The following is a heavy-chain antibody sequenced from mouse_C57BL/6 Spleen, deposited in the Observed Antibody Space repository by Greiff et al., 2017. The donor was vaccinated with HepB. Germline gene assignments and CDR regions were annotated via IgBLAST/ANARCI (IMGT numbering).Heavy chain of an antibody. CDR2: INPSTGGT. CDR3: ARDYGSSYAMDY. V-gene: IGHV1-42*01. Sequence: EVQLQQSGPELVKPGASVKISCKASGYSFTGYYMNWVKQSPEKSLEWIGEINPSTGGTTYNQKFKAKATLTVDKSSSTAYMQLKSLTSEDSAVYYCARDYGSSYAMDYWGQGTSVTVSS. J-gene: IGHJ4*01. CDR1: GYSFTGYY. D-gene: IGHD1-1*01.